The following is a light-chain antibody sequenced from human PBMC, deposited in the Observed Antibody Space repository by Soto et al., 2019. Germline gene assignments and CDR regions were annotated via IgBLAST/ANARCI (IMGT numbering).Light chain of an antibody. J-gene: IGKJ4*01. CDR1: QDIRSD. CDR2: AAS. V-gene: IGKV1-6*01. CDR3: LQNNNYPLT. Sequence: AVQITHSPSSLAASVGDRVTVTCRASQDIRSDVGWYQQKPGQAPKVLMYAASRLHSGVPSRFSGSGSGTNFVLTISSLQPEDVATYYCLQNNNYPLTFGGGTKVDIK.